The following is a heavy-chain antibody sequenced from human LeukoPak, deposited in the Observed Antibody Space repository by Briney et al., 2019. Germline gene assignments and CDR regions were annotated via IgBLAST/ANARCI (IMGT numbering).Heavy chain of an antibody. J-gene: IGHJ4*02. CDR1: GFTFSSYG. Sequence: GGSLRLSCAASGFTFSSYGMHWVPQVPGKGLEWVAVIWYDGSNKYYADSVKGLFTISRDNSKNTVYLQMNSLRAEDTAVYYCARERGYSYGAHCDYWGQGTLVTVSS. CDR3: ARERGYSYGAHCDY. V-gene: IGHV3-33*01. CDR2: IWYDGSNK. D-gene: IGHD5-18*01.